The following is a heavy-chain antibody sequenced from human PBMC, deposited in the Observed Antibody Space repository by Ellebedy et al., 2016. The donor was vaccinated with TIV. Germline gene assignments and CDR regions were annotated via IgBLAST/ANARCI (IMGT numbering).Heavy chain of an antibody. CDR2: ISYDGSNK. D-gene: IGHD2-21*01. J-gene: IGHJ4*02. CDR3: ARGPWHSDY. Sequence: GESLKISCAASGFTFSSYAMHWVRQAPGKGLEWVAVISYDGSNKYYADSVKGRFTISRDNSKNTLYLQMNSLRAEDTAVYYCARGPWHSDYWGQGTLVTVSS. CDR1: GFTFSSYA. V-gene: IGHV3-30-3*01.